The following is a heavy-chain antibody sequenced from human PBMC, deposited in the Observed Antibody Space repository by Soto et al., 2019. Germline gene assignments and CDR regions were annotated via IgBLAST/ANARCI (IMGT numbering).Heavy chain of an antibody. CDR3: ARTQITFGGVIARRNPRPASNFDI. V-gene: IGHV5-51*01. CDR1: GYSFTSYW. D-gene: IGHD3-16*02. Sequence: PGESLKISCKGYGYSFTSYWIGWVRQMPGKGLEWMGIIYPGDSDTRYSPSFQGQVTISADKSISTAYLQWSSLKASDTAMYYCARTQITFGGVIARRNPRPASNFDIWGQGTMVTVSS. J-gene: IGHJ3*02. CDR2: IYPGDSDT.